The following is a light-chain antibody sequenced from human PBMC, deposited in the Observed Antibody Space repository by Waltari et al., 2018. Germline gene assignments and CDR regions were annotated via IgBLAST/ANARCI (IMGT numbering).Light chain of an antibody. J-gene: IGKJ1*01. CDR3: QQFNDWPRT. CDR1: QSISIK. Sequence: EVVMTQSPATLSVSQGERATLSCRASQSISIKMVWYQQRAGQAPRLLIYEASMRATDIPARFSGSGAGTEFTLTSSSVQSEDAAVYYCQQFNDWPRTFGQGTKVEIK. V-gene: IGKV3-15*01. CDR2: EAS.